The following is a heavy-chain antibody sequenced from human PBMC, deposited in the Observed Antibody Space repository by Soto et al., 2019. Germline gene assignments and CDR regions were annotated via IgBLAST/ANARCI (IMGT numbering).Heavy chain of an antibody. D-gene: IGHD3-10*01. Sequence: QVQLVQSGAEVKKPVSSVKVSCKASGGTFSSYAISWVRQAPGQGLEWMGGIIPIFGTANYAQKFQGIVTITADESTSTAYMELSSLRSEDTAVYYCARRMVRGVLAYYFDYWGQGTLVTVSS. CDR1: GGTFSSYA. V-gene: IGHV1-69*01. CDR3: ARRMVRGVLAYYFDY. J-gene: IGHJ4*02. CDR2: IIPIFGTA.